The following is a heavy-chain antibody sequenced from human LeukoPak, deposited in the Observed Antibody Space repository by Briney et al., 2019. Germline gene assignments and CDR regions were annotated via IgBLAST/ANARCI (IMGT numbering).Heavy chain of an antibody. D-gene: IGHD2-2*01. CDR1: GYTFTGYY. CDR3: ARLDDYCSSTSCYPPNY. V-gene: IGHV1-2*02. CDR2: INPNSGGT. Sequence: ASVKVSCKASGYTFTGYYMHWVRQAPGQGLEWMGWINPNSGGTNYAQKFQGRVTMTRDTSISTAYMGLSRLRSDDTAVYYCARLDDYCSSTSCYPPNYWGQGTLVTVSS. J-gene: IGHJ4*02.